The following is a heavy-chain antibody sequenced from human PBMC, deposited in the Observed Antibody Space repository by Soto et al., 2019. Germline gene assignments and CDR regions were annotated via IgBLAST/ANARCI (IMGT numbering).Heavy chain of an antibody. CDR2: ISGSGGST. CDR1: RFAFGNYA. CDR3: DLQTHYYDGSGQGVY. Sequence: GSLVVYWPGCRFAFGNYAMILVPQSPGKGLEWVSAISGSGGSTYYADSVKGRFTISRDNSKNTLYLEMNSLRADDTAVYYCDLQTHYYDGSGQGVYWGQGTLVTVSS. V-gene: IGHV3-23*01. J-gene: IGHJ4*02. D-gene: IGHD3-22*01.